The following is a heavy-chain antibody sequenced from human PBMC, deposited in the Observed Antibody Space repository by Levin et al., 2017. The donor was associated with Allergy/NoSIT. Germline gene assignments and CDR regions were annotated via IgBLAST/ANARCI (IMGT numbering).Heavy chain of an antibody. CDR2: ISYDGSNK. D-gene: IGHD6-19*01. CDR1: GFTFSSYA. CDR3: ARNGYSSGWKPRGGAFDI. V-gene: IGHV3-30-3*01. Sequence: GGSLRLSCAASGFTFSSYAMHWVRQAPGKGLEWVAVISYDGSNKYYADSVKGRFTISRDNSKNTLYLQMNSLRAEDTAVYYCARNGYSSGWKPRGGAFDIWGQGTMVTVSS. J-gene: IGHJ3*02.